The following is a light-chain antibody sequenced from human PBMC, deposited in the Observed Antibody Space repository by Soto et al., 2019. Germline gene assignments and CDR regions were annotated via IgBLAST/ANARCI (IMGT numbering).Light chain of an antibody. J-gene: IGKJ1*01. Sequence: EIVLTQSPGTLSLSPGARATLSCRASQSVSSTYSAWYQQKPGQAPRLLIYGASSRAAGIPDRFSGSGSGTDFTLTISGLEPEDFAVYYCQQYTYSPPWTFGQGTKVEIK. CDR1: QSVSSTY. CDR3: QQYTYSPPWT. V-gene: IGKV3-20*01. CDR2: GAS.